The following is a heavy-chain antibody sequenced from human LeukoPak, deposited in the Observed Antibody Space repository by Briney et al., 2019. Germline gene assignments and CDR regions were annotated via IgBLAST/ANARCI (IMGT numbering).Heavy chain of an antibody. D-gene: IGHD5-12*01. CDR1: GFTFSTHW. J-gene: IGHJ4*02. CDR2: INPSGSEQ. CDR3: GREHSGYDWE. Sequence: GGSLRLSCAASGFTFSTHWMSWVRQAPGKGLEWVTNINPSGSEQHYVDSVEGRFTISRDNAKNSLFLQMNSLRAGDTAVYYCGREHSGYDWEWGQGTLVTVFS. V-gene: IGHV3-7*01.